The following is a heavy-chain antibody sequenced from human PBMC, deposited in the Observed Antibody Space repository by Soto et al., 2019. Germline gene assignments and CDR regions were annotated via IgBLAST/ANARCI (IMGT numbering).Heavy chain of an antibody. J-gene: IGHJ4*02. Sequence: ASVKVSCKASGYTFTSYGISWVRQAPGQGLEWMGWISAYNGNTNYAQKLQGRVTMTTDTSTSTAYMELRSLRSDDTAVYYCARDLDGSKTNTGLSFDYWGQGTLVTVSS. CDR2: ISAYNGNT. V-gene: IGHV1-18*01. D-gene: IGHD4-17*01. CDR3: ARDLDGSKTNTGLSFDY. CDR1: GYTFTSYG.